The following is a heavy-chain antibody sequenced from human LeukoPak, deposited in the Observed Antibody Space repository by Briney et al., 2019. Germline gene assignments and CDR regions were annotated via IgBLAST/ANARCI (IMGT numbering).Heavy chain of an antibody. Sequence: ASVKVSCKASGYTFTGYYMHWVRQAPGQGLEWMGWINPNSGGTNYAQKFQGRVTMTRDTSISTAYMELSRLRSDDTAVYYCARSDSSGYEMGAFDYWGQGTLVTGSS. CDR2: INPNSGGT. J-gene: IGHJ4*02. CDR1: GYTFTGYY. V-gene: IGHV1-2*02. CDR3: ARSDSSGYEMGAFDY. D-gene: IGHD3-22*01.